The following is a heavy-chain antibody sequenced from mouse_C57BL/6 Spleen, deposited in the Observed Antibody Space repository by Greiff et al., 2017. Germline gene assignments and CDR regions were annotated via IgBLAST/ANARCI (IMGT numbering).Heavy chain of an antibody. V-gene: IGHV1-15*01. Sequence: QVQLQQSGAELVRPGASVTLSCKASGYTFTDYEMHWVKQTPVHGLEWIGAIDPETGGTAYNQKFKGKAILTADKSSSTAYMELRSLTSEDSAVYYCTREYYGSSLGSFDYWGQGTTLTVSS. D-gene: IGHD1-1*01. CDR1: GYTFTDYE. J-gene: IGHJ2*01. CDR2: IDPETGGT. CDR3: TREYYGSSLGSFDY.